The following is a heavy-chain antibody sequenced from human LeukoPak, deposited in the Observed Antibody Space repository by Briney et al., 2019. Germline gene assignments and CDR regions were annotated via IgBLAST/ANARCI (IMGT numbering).Heavy chain of an antibody. CDR3: ARGDLSSFDY. CDR1: GYSFTSDG. Sequence: SGSVSSKASGYSFTSDGAGWVRQAHGQGREWMGWISAYNGNTNYAQKLQGRVTMTPDTSTSTAYMELRSLRSDDTAVYYCARGDLSSFDYWGQGTLVTVSS. CDR2: ISAYNGNT. D-gene: IGHD6-13*01. J-gene: IGHJ4*02. V-gene: IGHV1-18*01.